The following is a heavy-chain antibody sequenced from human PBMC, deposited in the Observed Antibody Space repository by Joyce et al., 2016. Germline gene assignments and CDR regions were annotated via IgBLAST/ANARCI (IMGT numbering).Heavy chain of an antibody. CDR2: TYYGSKWYK. V-gene: IGHV6-1*01. CDR3: ARAGYYHTSGYYYPNFDY. Sequence: QVQLQQSGPGLVKPSQTLSLTCAISGDSVSSNSAAWNWIRQSPSRGLDWLGRTYYGSKWYKDYAVSVKIPITINPDTPKNQFSLQLNSVTPEDAAVYYCARAGYYHTSGYYYPNFDYWGPGTLVTVSS. CDR1: GDSVSSNSAA. J-gene: IGHJ4*02. D-gene: IGHD3-22*01.